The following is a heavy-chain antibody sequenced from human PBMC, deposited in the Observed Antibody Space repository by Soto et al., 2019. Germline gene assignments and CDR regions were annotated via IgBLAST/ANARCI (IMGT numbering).Heavy chain of an antibody. Sequence: EVQLLESGGGLVQPGGSLRLSCAASGVTFSNYAMSWVRQTPGKGLEWVSTISGGGGNTYYPDSVKGRFTISRDNSKDTVYLQMNSVRAEDTAIYYCAKERLGRGADYWGQGALVTVTS. CDR3: AKERLGRGADY. CDR1: GVTFSNYA. J-gene: IGHJ4*02. V-gene: IGHV3-23*01. CDR2: ISGGGGNT.